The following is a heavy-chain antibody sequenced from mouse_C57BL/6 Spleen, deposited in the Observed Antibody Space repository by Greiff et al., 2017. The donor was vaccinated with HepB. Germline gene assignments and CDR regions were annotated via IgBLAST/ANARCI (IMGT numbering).Heavy chain of an antibody. J-gene: IGHJ4*01. D-gene: IGHD1-1*01. CDR1: GYTFTDYE. V-gene: IGHV1-15*01. Sequence: VKLMESGAELVRPGASVTLSCKASGYTFTDYEMHWVKQTPVHGLEWIGAIDPETGGTAYNQKFKGKAILTADKSSSTAYMELRSLTSEDSAVYYCTRNYGRLYYYAMDYWGQGTSVTVSS. CDR2: IDPETGGT. CDR3: TRNYGRLYYYAMDY.